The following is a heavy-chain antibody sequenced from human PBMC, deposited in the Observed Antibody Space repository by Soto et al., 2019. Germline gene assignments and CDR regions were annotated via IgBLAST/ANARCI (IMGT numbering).Heavy chain of an antibody. Sequence: QVHLVESGGGVVQPGGSLRLSCAASGFAFSSYGMHWVRQAPGKGLEWVAAISHDERNRYYGDSVKGRFSISRDNSKNTLDLQLGRPGGEGTGCYSWAKEGRGSKTRFSRCYGLGVWGRGNKVTV. CDR3: AKEGRGSKTRFSRCYGLGV. CDR2: ISHDERNR. V-gene: IGHV3-30*18. CDR1: GFAFSSYG. D-gene: IGHD4-4*01. J-gene: IGHJ6*02.